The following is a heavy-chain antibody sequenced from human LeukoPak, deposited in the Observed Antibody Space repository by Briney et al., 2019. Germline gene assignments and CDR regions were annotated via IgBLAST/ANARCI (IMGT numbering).Heavy chain of an antibody. Sequence: PGGSLRLSCAASGLTFSSYAMSWVRQAPGKGLEWVSAISGSGGSTYYADSVKGRFTISRDNSKNTLYLQMNSLRAEDTAVYYCSKKGQNEDYGKPDWGQGTLVTVSS. V-gene: IGHV3-23*01. CDR2: ISGSGGST. CDR1: GLTFSSYA. D-gene: IGHD4-17*01. J-gene: IGHJ4*02. CDR3: SKKGQNEDYGKPD.